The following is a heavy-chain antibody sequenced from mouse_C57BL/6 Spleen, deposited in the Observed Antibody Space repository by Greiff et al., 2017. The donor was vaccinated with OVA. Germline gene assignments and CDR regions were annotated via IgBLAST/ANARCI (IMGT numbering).Heavy chain of an antibody. D-gene: IGHD2-4*01. CDR1: GYTFTSYW. V-gene: IGHV1-52*01. J-gene: IGHJ4*01. CDR2: IDPSDSET. Sequence: QVLLQQPGAELVRPGSSVKLSCKASGYTFTSYWMHWVKQRPIQGLEWIGNIDPSDSETHYNQKFKDKATLTVDKSSSTAYLQLSSLTSEDSAVYYCARVDYDGGGYYAMDYWGQGTSVTVSS. CDR3: ARVDYDGGGYYAMDY.